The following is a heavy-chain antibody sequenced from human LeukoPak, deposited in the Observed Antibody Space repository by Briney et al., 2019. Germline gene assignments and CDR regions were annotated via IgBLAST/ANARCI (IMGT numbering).Heavy chain of an antibody. CDR1: GFTFSSYW. Sequence: GGSLRVSCAASGFTFSSYWMSWVRQAPGKGLEWVANIKQDGSEKYYVDSVKGRFTISRDNAKNSLYLRMNSLRAEDTAVYYCARPYGSGSYCYFDYWGQGTLVTVSS. CDR3: ARPYGSGSYCYFDY. J-gene: IGHJ4*02. V-gene: IGHV3-7*01. D-gene: IGHD3-10*01. CDR2: IKQDGSEK.